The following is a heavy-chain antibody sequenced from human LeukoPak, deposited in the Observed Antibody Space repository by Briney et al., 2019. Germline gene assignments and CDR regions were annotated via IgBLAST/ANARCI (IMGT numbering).Heavy chain of an antibody. CDR1: GFTFSSYG. V-gene: IGHV3-33*01. CDR2: ILSDGTSE. J-gene: IGHJ4*02. D-gene: IGHD7-27*01. CDR3: ARPNWGDFDY. Sequence: PGRSLRLSCAAAGFTFSSYGMHWVRQAPGKGLEWVAVILSDGTSEYYADSVKGRFTISRDNSKSTLYLQMNSLRAGDTAVYYCARPNWGDFDYWGQGTLVTVSS.